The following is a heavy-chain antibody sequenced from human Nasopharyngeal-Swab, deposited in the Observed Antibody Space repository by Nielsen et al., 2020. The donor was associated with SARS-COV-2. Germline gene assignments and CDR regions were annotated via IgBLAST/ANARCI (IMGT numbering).Heavy chain of an antibody. J-gene: IGHJ2*01. Sequence: GESLKISCAASAFTFSSYSINWVRQAPGKGLEWVSSINSSSTYIYYADSVKGRFTVSRDNAKNSLYLQMNSLRAEDTAVYYCARESFGDYEWYFDLWGRGTLVTVSS. V-gene: IGHV3-21*01. CDR3: ARESFGDYEWYFDL. D-gene: IGHD4-17*01. CDR2: INSSSTYI. CDR1: AFTFSSYS.